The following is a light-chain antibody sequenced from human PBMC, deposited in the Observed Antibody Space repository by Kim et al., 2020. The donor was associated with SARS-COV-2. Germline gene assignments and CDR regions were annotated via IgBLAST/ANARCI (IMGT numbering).Light chain of an antibody. CDR1: RLRSYY. J-gene: IGLJ2*01. V-gene: IGLV3-19*01. CDR2: GKD. CDR3: NSRDSRDYVV. Sequence: VALGQTIMITCQGDRLRSYYATWYQQKPGQAPKVVIYGKDNRPSGVPDRFSGSSSGNTAYLTITGTQAGDGADYYCNSRDSRDYVVFGGGTKVTVL.